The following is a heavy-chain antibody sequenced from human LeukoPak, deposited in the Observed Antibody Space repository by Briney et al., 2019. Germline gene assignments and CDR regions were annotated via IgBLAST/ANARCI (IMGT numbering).Heavy chain of an antibody. Sequence: PSETLSLTCTVSGGSISSYYWSWIRQPPGKGLEWIGYIYYSGTTNYNPSLKSRVTISVDTSKNQFSLKLSSVTAADTAVYYCTRGVYIAAAQYAYWGQGTLVTVSS. CDR3: TRGVYIAAAQYAY. D-gene: IGHD6-13*01. CDR1: GGSISSYY. CDR2: IYYSGTT. J-gene: IGHJ4*02. V-gene: IGHV4-59*01.